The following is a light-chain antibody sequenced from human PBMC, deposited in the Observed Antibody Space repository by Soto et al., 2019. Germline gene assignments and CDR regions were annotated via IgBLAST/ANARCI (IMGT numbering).Light chain of an antibody. V-gene: IGKV1-17*01. Sequence: DIQMTRSPSSLSASVGDRVTISCRASQGINNDLGWYQQKPGKAPKRLIYEASTLQSGVPSRFSGSGSGTEFTLTISSLQPEDFATYYCLQHNDYPRTFGGGTQVAIK. J-gene: IGKJ4*01. CDR1: QGINND. CDR2: EAS. CDR3: LQHNDYPRT.